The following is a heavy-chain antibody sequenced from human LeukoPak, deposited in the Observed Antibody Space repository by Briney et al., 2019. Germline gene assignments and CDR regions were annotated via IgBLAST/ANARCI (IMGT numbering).Heavy chain of an antibody. Sequence: ASVKISCKVSGYTFTDYYMHWVQQAPGKGLEWMGLVDPEDGETIYAEKFQGRVTITADESTSTAYMELSSLRSEDTAVYYCARGPRDGYPHKHFDYWGQGTLVTVSS. CDR1: GYTFTDYY. J-gene: IGHJ4*02. V-gene: IGHV1-69-2*01. D-gene: IGHD5-24*01. CDR2: VDPEDGET. CDR3: ARGPRDGYPHKHFDY.